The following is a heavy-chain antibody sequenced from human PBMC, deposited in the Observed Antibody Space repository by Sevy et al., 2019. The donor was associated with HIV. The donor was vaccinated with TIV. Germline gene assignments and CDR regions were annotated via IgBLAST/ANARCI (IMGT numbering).Heavy chain of an antibody. CDR2: ISGSGGST. Sequence: GGSLRLSCAASGFTFSSYAMSWVRQAPGKGLEWVSAISGSGGSTYYADSVKGRLPISRDNSKNTLYLQMNSLRAEDTAVYYCAKCLSFTMIVDYFDYWGQGTLVTVSS. CDR1: GFTFSSYA. CDR3: AKCLSFTMIVDYFDY. J-gene: IGHJ4*02. D-gene: IGHD3-22*01. V-gene: IGHV3-23*01.